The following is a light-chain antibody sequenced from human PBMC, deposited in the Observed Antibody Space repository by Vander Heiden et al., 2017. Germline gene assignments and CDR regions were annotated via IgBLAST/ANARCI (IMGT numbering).Light chain of an antibody. CDR1: NIGSKN. V-gene: IGLV3-21*02. Sequence: SYVLTQPPSVSVAPGQTARITCGGNNIGSKNVHWYQQKPGQAPVRVGYDDSDRPSGIPERVSGSNSGKTENLHIIRVEAGDDADEYCQVWDRSTNAVFGGGSQLTVL. CDR2: DDS. CDR3: QVWDRSTNAV. J-gene: IGLJ7*01.